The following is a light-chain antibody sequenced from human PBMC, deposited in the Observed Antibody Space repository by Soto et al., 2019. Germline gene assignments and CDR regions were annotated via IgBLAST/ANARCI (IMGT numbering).Light chain of an antibody. CDR1: QDIFNY. Sequence: DIQMTQSPSSLSASVGDRVTITCQASQDIFNYLNWYQQKPGKAPKLLIYEASTLETGVPSRFSGGGAGTHFTFTIRSLQPEDFATYYCQQYISLPLTFGGGTKVDIK. CDR3: QQYISLPLT. CDR2: EAS. V-gene: IGKV1-33*01. J-gene: IGKJ4*01.